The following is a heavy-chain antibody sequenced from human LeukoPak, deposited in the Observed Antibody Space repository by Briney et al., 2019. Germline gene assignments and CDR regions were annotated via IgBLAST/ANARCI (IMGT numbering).Heavy chain of an antibody. CDR1: GDSVSSNSVT. V-gene: IGHV6-1*01. D-gene: IGHD4-17*01. Sequence: SQTLSLTCAISGDSVSSNSVTWDWIRQTPSRGLEWLSRTYYRSKWYHDYAVSVRSRITINPDTSTNQFSLRLNAVTAEDTAVYYCARGVGAPGTVSFDYWGQGTLVTVSS. CDR2: TYYRSKWYH. CDR3: ARGVGAPGTVSFDY. J-gene: IGHJ4*02.